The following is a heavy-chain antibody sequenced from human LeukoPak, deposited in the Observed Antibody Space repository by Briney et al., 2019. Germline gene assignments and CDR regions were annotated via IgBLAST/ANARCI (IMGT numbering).Heavy chain of an antibody. D-gene: IGHD3-9*01. Sequence: SETLSLTCTVSGYSISSGYYWGWIRQPPGKVLEWIGSIYHSGSTYYNPSLKSRATISVDTSKNQFSLQLSTVTAADTAVYYCARDDILTGYQGLGFDYWGQGTLVTVSS. CDR1: GYSISSGYY. CDR3: ARDDILTGYQGLGFDY. CDR2: IYHSGST. J-gene: IGHJ4*02. V-gene: IGHV4-38-2*02.